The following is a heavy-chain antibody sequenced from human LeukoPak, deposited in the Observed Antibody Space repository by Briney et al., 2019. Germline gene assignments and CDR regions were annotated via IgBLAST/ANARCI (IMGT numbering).Heavy chain of an antibody. CDR1: GYTFTGDY. CDR2: INPNSGGT. Sequence: ASVKVSFKASGYTFTGDYVHWVRQAPGQGLEWMGWINPNSGGTDYSQRFQGRVTLTSDTSISTVYMELSRLRSNDTAVYYCATHTTMPLWGQGTLVTVSS. J-gene: IGHJ4*02. V-gene: IGHV1-2*02. D-gene: IGHD5-18*01. CDR3: ATHTTMPL.